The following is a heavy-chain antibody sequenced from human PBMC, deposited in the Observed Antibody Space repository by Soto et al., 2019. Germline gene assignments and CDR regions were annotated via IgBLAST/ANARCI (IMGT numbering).Heavy chain of an antibody. Sequence: PSETLSLTCTLSGGSVRAPDWWNWVRQSPDKGLEWIAEVHISGHSNYNPSLSSRVSVSIDSAKSQFYLNMLYLQINSLRGEDTDVYHCITVFEYWGQGTLVTVSS. CDR2: VHISGHS. CDR1: GGSVRAPDW. D-gene: IGHD1-20*01. J-gene: IGHJ4*02. V-gene: IGHV4-4*02. CDR3: DVYHCITVFEY.